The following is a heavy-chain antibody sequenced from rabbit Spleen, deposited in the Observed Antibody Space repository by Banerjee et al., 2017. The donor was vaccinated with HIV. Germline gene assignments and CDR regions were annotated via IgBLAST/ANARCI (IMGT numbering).Heavy chain of an antibody. J-gene: IGHJ4*01. D-gene: IGHD6-1*01. CDR1: GFTLSSYY. CDR3: VREAGYGGYGDANL. CDR2: IDAGSYGST. V-gene: IGHV1S40*01. Sequence: QSLEESGGDLVKPGASLTLTCTASGFTLSSYYMCWVRQAPGKGLEWIACIDAGSYGSTYYASWAKGRFTISKTSSTTVSLQMTSLTAADTATYFCVREAGYGGYGDANLWGPGTLVTVS.